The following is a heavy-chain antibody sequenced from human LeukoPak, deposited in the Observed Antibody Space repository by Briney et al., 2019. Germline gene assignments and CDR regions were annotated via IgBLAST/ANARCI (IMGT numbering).Heavy chain of an antibody. CDR2: ISRTSTYI. V-gene: IGHV3-21*01. CDR3: ARVRDDTNEGYPDY. J-gene: IGHJ4*03. D-gene: IGHD3-9*01. CDR1: GFTFSNYS. Sequence: GGSLRLSCAASGFTFSNYSMTWVRLAPGKGLEWVSSISRTSTYIYYADSVRGRFTISRDNAKNSLFLQMNGLRAEDTAMFYCARVRDDTNEGYPDYWGQGTLVTVSS.